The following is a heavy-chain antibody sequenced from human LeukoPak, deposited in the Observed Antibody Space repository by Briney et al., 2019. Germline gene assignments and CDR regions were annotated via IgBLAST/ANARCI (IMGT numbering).Heavy chain of an antibody. Sequence: SETLSLTCAVSGGSISSTSYYWAWIRQPPGTRLEWIGTIYYSGSTYHNPSLKSRVTLSVDTSRNQFSLRLSSVDAADTAVYYCAKAGVRYFDSSGLYAFDFWGQGTTVTVSS. D-gene: IGHD3-22*01. J-gene: IGHJ3*01. V-gene: IGHV4-39*01. CDR1: GGSISSTSYY. CDR2: IYYSGST. CDR3: AKAGVRYFDSSGLYAFDF.